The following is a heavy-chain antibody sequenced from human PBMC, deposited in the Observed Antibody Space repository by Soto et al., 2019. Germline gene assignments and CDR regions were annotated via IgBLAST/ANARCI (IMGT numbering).Heavy chain of an antibody. D-gene: IGHD3-10*01. J-gene: IGHJ3*02. Sequence: SETLSLTCAVSGYSISSGYYWGWIRQPPGKGLEWIGSIYHSGSTYYNPSLKSRVTISVDTSKNQFSLKLSSVTAADTAVYYCAGERAYMVRGVIYPDAFDIWGQGTMVTVSS. V-gene: IGHV4-38-2*02. CDR3: AGERAYMVRGVIYPDAFDI. CDR1: GYSISSGYY. CDR2: IYHSGST.